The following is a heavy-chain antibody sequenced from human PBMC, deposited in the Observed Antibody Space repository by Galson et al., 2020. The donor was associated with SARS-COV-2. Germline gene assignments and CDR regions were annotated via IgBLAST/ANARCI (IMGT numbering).Heavy chain of an antibody. V-gene: IGHV3-74*01. Sequence: GGSLRLSCAASEFTFSSYWIHWVRQAPGKGLVWVSHINSDGSTTSYADSVKGRFTISRDNAKNTLYLQINSLRVEDTAVYYCTRGRSPVYDAFDIWGQGTMVTVSS. J-gene: IGHJ3*02. D-gene: IGHD1-26*01. CDR1: EFTFSSYW. CDR2: INSDGSTT. CDR3: TRGRSPVYDAFDI.